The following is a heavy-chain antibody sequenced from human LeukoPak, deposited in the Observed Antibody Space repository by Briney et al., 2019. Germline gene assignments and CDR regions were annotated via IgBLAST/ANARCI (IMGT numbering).Heavy chain of an antibody. J-gene: IGHJ3*02. D-gene: IGHD1-14*01. Sequence: SSETLSLTCSVSGGSISIYYWTWIRQIPGKGLEWIGYIYYTGTTNYNPLFESRATISVDTSTNQFSLKLTSVTAADTAVYYCARALRGHRARAFDIWGQGTMVTVSS. CDR1: GGSISIYY. CDR3: ARALRGHRARAFDI. CDR2: IYYTGTT. V-gene: IGHV4-59*12.